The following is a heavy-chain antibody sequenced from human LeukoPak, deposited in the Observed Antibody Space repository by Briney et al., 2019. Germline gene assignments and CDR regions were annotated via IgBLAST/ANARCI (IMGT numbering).Heavy chain of an antibody. V-gene: IGHV3-23*01. J-gene: IGHJ4*02. CDR1: GFTFSSYG. CDR2: ISGSGGST. CDR3: ARDLSGVTGYTYGRGIDY. Sequence: GGSLRLSCAASGFTFSSYGMSWVRQAPGKGLEWVSAISGSGGSTYYPDSVKGRFTISRDNSKNTLYLQMNSLRAEDTAVYYCARDLSGVTGYTYGRGIDYWGQGTLVTVSS. D-gene: IGHD5-18*01.